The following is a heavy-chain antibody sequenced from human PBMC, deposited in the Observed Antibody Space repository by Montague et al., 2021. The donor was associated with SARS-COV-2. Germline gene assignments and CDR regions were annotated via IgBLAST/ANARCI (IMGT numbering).Heavy chain of an antibody. CDR3: ARHGGNDAFDI. J-gene: IGHJ3*02. CDR1: GDSMNNYY. Sequence: SETLSLTCTVSGDSMNNYYWSWIRQPPGKGLERIGYINYSGSTHYNPSLQSRVTLSKDASKNQFSLKLNSVTAADTAVYYCARHGGNDAFDIWGRGTMVTVSS. V-gene: IGHV4-59*01. D-gene: IGHD4-23*01. CDR2: INYSGST.